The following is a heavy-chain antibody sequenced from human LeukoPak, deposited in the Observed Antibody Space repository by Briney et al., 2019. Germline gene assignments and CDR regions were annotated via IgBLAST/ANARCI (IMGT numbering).Heavy chain of an antibody. V-gene: IGHV3-30*01. CDR2: ISYDGSNK. D-gene: IGHD3-22*01. J-gene: IGHJ4*01. Sequence: GRSLRLSCAASGFTFSSYAMHWVRQAPGKGLEWVAVISYDGSNKYYADSVKGRFTISRDNSKNTLYLQMNSLRAEDTAVYYCARGGAVVITSYYFDYWGRGTLVTVSS. CDR1: GFTFSSYA. CDR3: ARGGAVVITSYYFDY.